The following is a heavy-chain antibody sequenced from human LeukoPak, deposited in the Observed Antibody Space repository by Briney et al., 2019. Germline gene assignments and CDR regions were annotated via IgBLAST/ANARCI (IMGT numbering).Heavy chain of an antibody. CDR1: GYTFTGYY. CDR2: INPNSGGT. V-gene: IGHV1-2*02. Sequence: ASVKVSCKASGYTFTGYYMHWVRQAPGQGLEWMGWINPNSGGTNYAQKFQGRVTMTRDTSISTAYMELSRLRSDDTAVYYCARQPYCSGGSCPYVLYDYWGQGTLVTVSS. D-gene: IGHD2-15*01. J-gene: IGHJ4*02. CDR3: ARQPYCSGGSCPYVLYDY.